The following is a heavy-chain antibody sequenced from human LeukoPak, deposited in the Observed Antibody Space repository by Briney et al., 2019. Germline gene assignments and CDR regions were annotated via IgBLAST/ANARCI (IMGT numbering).Heavy chain of an antibody. CDR3: AKGLIYCSGGSCSGGYFDY. Sequence: GRSLRLSCAASGFTFSSYGMHWVRQAPGKGLERVAVMSYDGSYKYHADSVKGRFSISRDNSKNTLYLQMNSLRVEDTAVYYCAKGLIYCSGGSCSGGYFDYWGQGTLVTVSS. V-gene: IGHV3-30*18. CDR1: GFTFSSYG. J-gene: IGHJ4*02. CDR2: MSYDGSYK. D-gene: IGHD2-15*01.